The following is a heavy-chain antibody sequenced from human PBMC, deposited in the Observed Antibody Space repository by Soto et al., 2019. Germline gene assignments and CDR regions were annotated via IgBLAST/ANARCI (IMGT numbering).Heavy chain of an antibody. CDR2: ISYDGSNK. CDR1: GFTFSSYA. Sequence: GGSLRLSCAASGFTFSSYAMHWVRQAPGKGLEWVAVISYDGSNKYYADSVKGRFTISRDNSKNTLYLQMNSLRAEDTAVYYCARDHAPYYDSSGSGDYWGQGTLVTVSS. V-gene: IGHV3-30-3*01. CDR3: ARDHAPYYDSSGSGDY. J-gene: IGHJ4*02. D-gene: IGHD3-22*01.